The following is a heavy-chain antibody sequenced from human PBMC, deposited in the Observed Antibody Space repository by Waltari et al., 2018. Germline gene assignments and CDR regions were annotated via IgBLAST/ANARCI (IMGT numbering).Heavy chain of an antibody. V-gene: IGHV3-7*03. CDR3: ARDKSGSMDV. Sequence: EVQLVESGGGLVQPGESLRLSCTTSGFTFSDSWMSWGRQAPGKGLEWLANIIPDVSEKYYVASVRGRLTISVDNAKNSLYLQMNSLRTEDTAVYFCARDKSGSMDVWGQGTTVTVSS. D-gene: IGHD3-10*01. J-gene: IGHJ6*02. CDR1: GFTFSDSW. CDR2: IIPDVSEK.